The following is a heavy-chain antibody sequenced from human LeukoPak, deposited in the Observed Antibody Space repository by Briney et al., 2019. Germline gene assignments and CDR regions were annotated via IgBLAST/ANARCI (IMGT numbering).Heavy chain of an antibody. CDR3: ARDRRIAVADTPPDY. Sequence: ASVKVSCKASGYTFTSYYMHWVRQAPGQGLEWMGIMNPSGGSTTYAQKFQGRITMTSDTSTSTVYMDLSSLRSEDTAVYYCARDRRIAVADTPPDYWGQGTLVTVSS. CDR1: GYTFTSYY. V-gene: IGHV1-46*01. J-gene: IGHJ4*02. D-gene: IGHD6-19*01. CDR2: MNPSGGST.